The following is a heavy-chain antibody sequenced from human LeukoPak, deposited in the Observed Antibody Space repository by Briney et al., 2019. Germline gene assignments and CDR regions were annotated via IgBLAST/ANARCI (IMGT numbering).Heavy chain of an antibody. Sequence: PSETLSLTCTVSGGSISSYYWSWIRQPPGKGLEWIGYIYYSGSTNYNPSLKSRVTISVDTSKNQFSLKLSSVTAADTAVYYCARDRWDTSGYYSTFDYWGRGTLVTVSS. J-gene: IGHJ4*02. CDR1: GGSISSYY. D-gene: IGHD3-22*01. CDR3: ARDRWDTSGYYSTFDY. CDR2: IYYSGST. V-gene: IGHV4-59*01.